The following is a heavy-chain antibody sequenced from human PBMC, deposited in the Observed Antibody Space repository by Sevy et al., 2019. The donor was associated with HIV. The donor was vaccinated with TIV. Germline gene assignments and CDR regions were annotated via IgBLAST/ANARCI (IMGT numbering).Heavy chain of an antibody. J-gene: IGHJ4*02. D-gene: IGHD2-2*01. CDR3: ARLRWDLVVVPGATPGCYFDY. CDR2: VSHSGNT. V-gene: IGHV4-59*08. CDR1: GDSINTYY. Sequence: SETLSLTCTVSGDSINTYYWSWIRQPPGKGLEWIGYVSHSGNTNYNPSLKSRVSMSLDRSRNQFSLKVKSVTAADTAVYYCARLRWDLVVVPGATPGCYFDYWGQGTLVTVSS.